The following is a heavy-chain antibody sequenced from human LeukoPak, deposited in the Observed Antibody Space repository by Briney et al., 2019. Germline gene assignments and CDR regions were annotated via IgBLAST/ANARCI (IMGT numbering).Heavy chain of an antibody. D-gene: IGHD1-26*01. J-gene: IGHJ3*02. CDR1: GFTFSSYG. CDR3: AKAPMNSENAFDI. V-gene: IGHV3-33*06. Sequence: GGSLRLSSAASGFTFSSYGMHWVRQAPGKGLEWVAVIWYDGSNKYYADSVKGRFTISRDNSKNTLYLQMNSLRAEDTAVYYCAKAPMNSENAFDIWGQGTMVTVSS. CDR2: IWYDGSNK.